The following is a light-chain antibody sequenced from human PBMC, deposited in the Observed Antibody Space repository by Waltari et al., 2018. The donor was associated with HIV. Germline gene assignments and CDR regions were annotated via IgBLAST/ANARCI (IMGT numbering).Light chain of an antibody. CDR2: DVS. J-gene: IGLJ2*01. CDR3: CSYIRDTRV. Sequence: QSALTQPASVSGSPGQSITISCTGASSDVGDPHYVSWEQHPPAKSPHLLIFDVSHRPSGLSDRFSGSKSGNTASLTISALQTDDEADYYGCSYIRDTRVFGGGTKLTVL. CDR1: SSDVGDPHY. V-gene: IGLV2-14*01.